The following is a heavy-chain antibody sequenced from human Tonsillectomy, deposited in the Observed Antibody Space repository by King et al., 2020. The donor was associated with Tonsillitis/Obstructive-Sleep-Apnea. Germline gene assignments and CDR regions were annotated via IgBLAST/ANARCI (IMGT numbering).Heavy chain of an antibody. CDR3: AHRGPGGVVMGDYFDY. D-gene: IGHD3-3*01. CDR1: GFSLSTSGVG. V-gene: IGHV2-5*02. J-gene: IGHJ4*02. Sequence: LTLKESGPTLVKPPQTLTLTCTFSGFSLSTSGVGVGWIRQPPGKALEWLALIYWDDDKRYSPSLKSRLTITKDTSKNQVVLTMTNMDPVDTATYYCAHRGPGGVVMGDYFDYWGQGTLVTVSS. CDR2: IYWDDDK.